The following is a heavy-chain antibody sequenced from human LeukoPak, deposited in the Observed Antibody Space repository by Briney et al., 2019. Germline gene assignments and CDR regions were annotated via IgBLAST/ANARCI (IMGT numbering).Heavy chain of an antibody. J-gene: IGHJ3*02. CDR3: ARDRLRYCTNGVCHDAFDI. V-gene: IGHV1-18*01. Sequence: ASVKVSCKASGYTFTSYGISWVRQAPGQGLEWMGWISAYNGNTNYAQKLQGRVTMTTDTSTSTAYMELRSLRSDDTAVYYSARDRLRYCTNGVCHDAFDIWGQGTMVTVSS. CDR2: ISAYNGNT. CDR1: GYTFTSYG. D-gene: IGHD2-8*01.